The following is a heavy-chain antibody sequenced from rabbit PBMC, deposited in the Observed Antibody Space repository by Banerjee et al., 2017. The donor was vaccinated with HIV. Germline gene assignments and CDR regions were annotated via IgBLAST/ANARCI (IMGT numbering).Heavy chain of an antibody. D-gene: IGHD4-1*01. J-gene: IGHJ4*01. V-gene: IGHV1S45*01. CDR1: GFSFSSAYY. Sequence: QEQLEESGGDLVKPGASLTLTCTASGFSFSSAYYMCWVRQAPGKGLEWIACIDTGSSGFTWYASWAKGRFTISKTSSTTVTLQMTSLTAADTATYFCARDFSAWNLWGPGTLVTVS. CDR3: ARDFSAWNL. CDR2: IDTGSSGFT.